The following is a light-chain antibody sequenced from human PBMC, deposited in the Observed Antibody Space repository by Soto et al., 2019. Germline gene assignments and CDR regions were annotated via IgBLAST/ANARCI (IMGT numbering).Light chain of an antibody. CDR1: NSDVGGYNS. Sequence: QSVLTQPASVSGSPGQSITISCTGTNSDVGGYNSVSWYQQHPGKAPKLMIYEVSNRSSGVSNRFSGSKSGNTASLTISGLQAEDEADYYCSSYTTSSTLVFGTGTKVTVL. J-gene: IGLJ1*01. V-gene: IGLV2-14*01. CDR3: SSYTTSSTLV. CDR2: EVS.